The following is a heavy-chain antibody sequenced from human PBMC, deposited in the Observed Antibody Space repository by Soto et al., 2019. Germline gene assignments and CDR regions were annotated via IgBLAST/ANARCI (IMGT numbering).Heavy chain of an antibody. J-gene: IGHJ4*02. CDR3: AHRPRGYAYYFDY. V-gene: IGHV4-59*01. D-gene: IGHD5-12*01. Sequence: PSGTLYLASTVSGGTISNYYWGWIRQPPGKGLEWIGYIYYSGSTNYNPSLKSRVTISVDTSKNQFSLKLSSVTAADTATYYCAHRPRGYAYYFDYWGQGTLVTVSS. CDR1: GGTISNYY. CDR2: IYYSGST.